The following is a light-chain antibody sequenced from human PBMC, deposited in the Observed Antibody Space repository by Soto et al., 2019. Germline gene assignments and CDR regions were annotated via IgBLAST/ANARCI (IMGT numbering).Light chain of an antibody. Sequence: DIVVTQSPATLSASPGERVTLSCRASQFVSSRLAWYQRRPGQVPRLLIYDTSTRAPGISARFSGSGSGTDFTLPIRSLQYEDFAVYYCQQYLQWPPGRFRPGTTVDIK. V-gene: IGKV3-15*01. CDR3: QQYLQWPPGR. CDR1: QFVSSR. CDR2: DTS. J-gene: IGKJ1*01.